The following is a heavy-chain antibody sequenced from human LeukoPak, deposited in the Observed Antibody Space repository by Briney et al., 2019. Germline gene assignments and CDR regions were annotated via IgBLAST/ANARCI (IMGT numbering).Heavy chain of an antibody. Sequence: SQALSLTCTVSGGSISSGDYYWSWIRQPPGKGLEWIGYIYYSGSTYYNPSLKCRVTISVDTSKNQFSLKLSSVTAADTAVYYCAREWYCSSTSCYDYYYYYMDVWGKGTTVTVSS. D-gene: IGHD2-2*01. CDR2: IYYSGST. CDR3: AREWYCSSTSCYDYYYYYMDV. V-gene: IGHV4-30-4*08. J-gene: IGHJ6*03. CDR1: GGSISSGDYY.